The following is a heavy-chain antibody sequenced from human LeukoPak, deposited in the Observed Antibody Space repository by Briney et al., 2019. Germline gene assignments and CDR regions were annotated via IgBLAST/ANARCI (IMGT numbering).Heavy chain of an antibody. CDR1: GFTVSSNY. J-gene: IGHJ4*02. CDR3: AKGRGYSGYDFDY. D-gene: IGHD5-12*01. CDR2: ISGSGGST. V-gene: IGHV3-23*01. Sequence: GGSLRLSCAASGFTVSSNYMSWVRQAPGKGLEWVSAISGSGGSTYYADSVKGRFTISRDNSKNTLYLQMNSLRAEDTAVYYCAKGRGYSGYDFDYWGQGTLVTVSS.